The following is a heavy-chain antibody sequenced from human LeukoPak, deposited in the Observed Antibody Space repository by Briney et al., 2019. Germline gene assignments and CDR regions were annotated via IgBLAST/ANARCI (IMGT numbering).Heavy chain of an antibody. J-gene: IGHJ4*02. D-gene: IGHD6-19*01. CDR3: ARETSRVAVAGPLDY. V-gene: IGHV1-18*01. CDR1: GYTFTSYG. CDR2: ISAYNGNT. Sequence: ASVKVSCKASGYTFTSYGISWVRQAPGQGLEWMGWISAYNGNTNYAQKLQGRVTMTTDTSTSTAYMELRSLRSDDTAVYYCARETSRVAVAGPLDYWGQGTLVTVSS.